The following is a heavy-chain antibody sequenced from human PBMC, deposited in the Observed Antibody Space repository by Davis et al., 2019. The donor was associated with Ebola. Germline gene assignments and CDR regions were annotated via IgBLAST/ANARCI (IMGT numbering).Heavy chain of an antibody. CDR3: ATIGTNEDYSGSGNYYFARDY. CDR2: IRQDGSEK. D-gene: IGHD3-10*01. V-gene: IGHV3-7*01. Sequence: GESLKISCAASGFSFSTYWMTWVRQAPGKGLEWVATIRQDGSEKYHVDSVKGRFTIFRDNAKNPLYLQMNSLRAEDTAVYYCATIGTNEDYSGSGNYYFARDYWGQGTLVTVSS. J-gene: IGHJ4*02. CDR1: GFSFSTYW.